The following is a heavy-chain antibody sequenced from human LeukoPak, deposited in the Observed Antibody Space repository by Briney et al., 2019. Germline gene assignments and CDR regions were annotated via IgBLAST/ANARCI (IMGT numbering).Heavy chain of an antibody. J-gene: IGHJ4*02. CDR2: ISAYNGNT. V-gene: IGHV1-18*01. CDR3: ARDVGIAAAGYYFDY. Sequence: ASVKVSCKASGYTFTSYDISWVRQAPGQGLEWMGWISAYNGNTNYAQKLQGRVTMTTDTSTSTAYMELRSLRSDDTAVYYCARDVGIAAAGYYFDYWGQGTLVTVSS. CDR1: GYTFTSYD. D-gene: IGHD6-13*01.